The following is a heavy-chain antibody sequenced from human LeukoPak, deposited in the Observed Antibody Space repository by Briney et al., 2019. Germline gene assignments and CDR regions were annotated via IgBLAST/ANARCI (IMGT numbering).Heavy chain of an antibody. V-gene: IGHV4-61*02. D-gene: IGHD5-18*01. CDR2: IYTSGST. CDR1: GGSISSGSYY. J-gene: IGHJ4*02. CDR3: ARALRRYIYDYPSPDY. Sequence: SETLSLTCTVSGGSISSGSYYWSWIRQPAGKGLEWIGRIYTSGSTNYNPSLKSRVTISVDTSKNQFSLKLSSVAAADTALYYCARALRRYIYDYPSPDYWGQGTLVTVSS.